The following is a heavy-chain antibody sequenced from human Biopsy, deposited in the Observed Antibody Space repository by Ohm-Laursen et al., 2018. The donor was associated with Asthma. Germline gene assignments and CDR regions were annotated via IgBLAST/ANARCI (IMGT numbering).Heavy chain of an antibody. CDR1: GYTFINYA. V-gene: IGHV1-3*01. D-gene: IGHD3-9*01. CDR3: ARTYYDFLTGQVNDVFAI. CDR2: INAGNGNT. J-gene: IGHJ3*02. Sequence: SVKVSCKASGYTFINYAIHWVRQAPGQRLEWMGWINAGNGNTKYPQKFQGRVTITKDTSASTAYMDLSSLRSEDTAVYYCARTYYDFLTGQVNDVFAIWGQGTMVTVSS.